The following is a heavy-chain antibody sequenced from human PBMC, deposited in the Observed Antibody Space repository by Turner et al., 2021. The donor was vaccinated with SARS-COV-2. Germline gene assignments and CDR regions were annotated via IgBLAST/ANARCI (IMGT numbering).Heavy chain of an antibody. J-gene: IGHJ6*02. Sequence: VRQAPGQGLEWMGWINTYNGNTNYAQKLQGRVTMTTDTSTSTAYMELRSLRSDDTAVYYCARGLVVGSATTGIAVVGTLEYYYGMDVWGQGTTVTVSS. CDR3: ARGLVVGSATTGIAVVGTLEYYYGMDV. D-gene: IGHD6-19*01. V-gene: IGHV1-18*01. CDR2: INTYNGNT.